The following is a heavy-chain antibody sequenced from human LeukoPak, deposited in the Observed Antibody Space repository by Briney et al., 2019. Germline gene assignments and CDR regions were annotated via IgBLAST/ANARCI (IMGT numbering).Heavy chain of an antibody. V-gene: IGHV4-59*01. Sequence: SETLSLTCTVSGGGSINTYYWTWIRQPPGKGLECIGFIGYGGSTNYNPSLKSRVTMSLDTSKTQFSLRLSSVTAADTAVYYCARAPAFSYGSRYFDYWGQGALVTVSS. D-gene: IGHD5-18*01. CDR1: GGGSINTYY. CDR2: IGYGGST. J-gene: IGHJ4*02. CDR3: ARAPAFSYGSRYFDY.